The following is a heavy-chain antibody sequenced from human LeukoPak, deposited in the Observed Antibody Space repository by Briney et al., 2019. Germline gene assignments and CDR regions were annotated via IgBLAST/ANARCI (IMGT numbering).Heavy chain of an antibody. J-gene: IGHJ4*02. CDR2: ISGSGDNT. Sequence: GGSLKLSCAASGFSFSSYAMSWVPQAPGKGLEWVSSISGSGDNTYYAESVKGRFTISRDNSKNTLFLQMNSLRAEDTAVFYCAKRSGCTTGWFFDFWGQGTLVTVSS. CDR1: GFSFSSYA. V-gene: IGHV3-23*01. CDR3: AKRSGCTTGWFFDF. D-gene: IGHD6-19*01.